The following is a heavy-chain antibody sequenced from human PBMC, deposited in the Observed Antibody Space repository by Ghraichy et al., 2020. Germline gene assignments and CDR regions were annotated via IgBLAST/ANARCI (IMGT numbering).Heavy chain of an antibody. CDR3: ARTTTPVGTSAFDY. Sequence: GGSLRLSCVASGFTFDDYAMHWVRQAPGKGLEWVSGISWNSGSIGYADSVKGRFTIPRDNAKNSLYLQMNSLRAEDTALYYCARTTTPVGTSAFDYWGLGTLVTVSS. V-gene: IGHV3-9*01. CDR1: GFTFDDYA. CDR2: ISWNSGSI. J-gene: IGHJ4*02. D-gene: IGHD1-1*01.